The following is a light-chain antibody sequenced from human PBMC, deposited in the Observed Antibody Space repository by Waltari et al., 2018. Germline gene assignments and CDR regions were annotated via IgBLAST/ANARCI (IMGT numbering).Light chain of an antibody. CDR3: AVWDDSLNGWV. CDR1: SPNLGSNG. V-gene: IGLV1-44*01. Sequence: QSVLTQPPSASGPPGQRVTTSCSGSSPNLGSNGVDRYQQLPGTAPKLLIYSNNQRPSVVPDRFAGSKSGIAASLAISGLQSDDEADYYCAVWDDSLNGWVFGGGTKLTVL. J-gene: IGLJ3*02. CDR2: SNN.